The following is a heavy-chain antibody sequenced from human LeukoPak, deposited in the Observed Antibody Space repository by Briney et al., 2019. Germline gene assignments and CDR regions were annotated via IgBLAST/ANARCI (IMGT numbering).Heavy chain of an antibody. J-gene: IGHJ4*02. CDR2: ILPHSGDT. CDR3: ARPPRDLVSAAPFDY. D-gene: IGHD5/OR15-5a*01. V-gene: IGHV1-2*02. CDR1: GYSFSVYY. Sequence: ASVKVSCKASGYSFSVYYIEWLRQAPGEGLEWVGWILPHSGDTFYAQKFRGRVTMTADTSISTAYMELSRLQSDDTGIYFCARPPRDLVSAAPFDYWGQGTLVAVSS.